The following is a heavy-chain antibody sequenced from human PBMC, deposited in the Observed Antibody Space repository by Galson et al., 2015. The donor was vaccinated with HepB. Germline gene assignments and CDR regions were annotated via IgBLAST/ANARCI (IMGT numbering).Heavy chain of an antibody. CDR3: ARQNSGWCCDP. J-gene: IGHJ5*02. Sequence: CAISGDSVSSHSAAWNWSRQSPSRGLEWLGRTYYRSKWYNHYSVSVKSRINVKPDKSKNRFSLQLNSVTPEDTAVYYCARQNSGWCCDPWGQGTLVTVSS. V-gene: IGHV6-1*01. CDR1: GDSVSSHSAA. D-gene: IGHD6-19*01. CDR2: TYYRSKWYN.